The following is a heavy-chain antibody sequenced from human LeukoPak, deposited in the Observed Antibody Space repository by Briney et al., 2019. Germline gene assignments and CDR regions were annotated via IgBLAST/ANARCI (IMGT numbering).Heavy chain of an antibody. CDR3: AREGVAYYDFWSGYHYYFDY. CDR2: IYTSGST. D-gene: IGHD3-3*01. Sequence: SQTQSLTCTVSGGSISSGSYYWSWIRQPAGKGLEWIGRIYTSGSTNYNPSLKSRVTISVNTSKNQFSLKLSSVTAADTAVYYCAREGVAYYDFWSGYHYYFDYWGQGTLVTVSS. CDR1: GGSISSGSYY. J-gene: IGHJ4*02. V-gene: IGHV4-61*02.